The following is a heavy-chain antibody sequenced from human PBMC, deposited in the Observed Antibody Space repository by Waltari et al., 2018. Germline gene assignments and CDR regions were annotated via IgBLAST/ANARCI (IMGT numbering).Heavy chain of an antibody. V-gene: IGHV4-59*01. CDR1: GGSISSYY. CDR3: ARGLYYYDSSGYSDAFDI. Sequence: QVQLQESASGLVQHPETLSLTCSVSGGSISSYYWRWIPQPPGKGLEWIVYIYYSGSTNYNPSLKSRVTISVDTSKNQFSLKLSSVTAADTAMYYCARGLYYYDSSGYSDAFDIWGQGTMVTVSS. J-gene: IGHJ3*02. D-gene: IGHD3-22*01. CDR2: IYYSGST.